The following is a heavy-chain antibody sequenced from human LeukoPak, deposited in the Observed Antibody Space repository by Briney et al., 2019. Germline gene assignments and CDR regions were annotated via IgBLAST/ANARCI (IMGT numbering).Heavy chain of an antibody. CDR2: INPNSGGT. CDR1: GYTFTGYY. Sequence: ASVKVSCKASGYTFTGYYMHWVRQAPGQGLKWMGWINPNSGGTNYAQKFQGRVTMTRDTSISTAYMELSRLRSDDTAVYYCARSVEMATIANYWGQGTLVTVSS. D-gene: IGHD5-24*01. CDR3: ARSVEMATIANY. J-gene: IGHJ4*02. V-gene: IGHV1-2*02.